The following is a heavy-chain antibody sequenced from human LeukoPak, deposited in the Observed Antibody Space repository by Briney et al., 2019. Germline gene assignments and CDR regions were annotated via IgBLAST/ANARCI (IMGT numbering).Heavy chain of an antibody. Sequence: GGSLRLSCAASGFTFSSYAMTWVRQAPGKGLEWVSIIYSGGATFYADSVKGRFTISRDNSKNTVYLQMYNLRAEDTAVYYCARVYSGYDSALDSWGQGTLVTVSS. CDR1: GFTFSSYA. CDR2: IYSGGAT. D-gene: IGHD5-12*01. V-gene: IGHV3-66*01. J-gene: IGHJ4*02. CDR3: ARVYSGYDSALDS.